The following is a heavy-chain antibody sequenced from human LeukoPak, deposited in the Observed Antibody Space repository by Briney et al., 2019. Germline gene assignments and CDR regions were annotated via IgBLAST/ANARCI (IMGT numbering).Heavy chain of an antibody. CDR2: IIPIFGTA. J-gene: IGHJ5*02. V-gene: IGHV1-69*01. CDR1: GGTFSSYA. CDR3: ASTTAAGRNWFDP. Sequence: ASVKVSCKASGGTFSSYAISWVRQAPGQGLEWMGGIIPIFGTANYAQKFQGRVTITADESTSTAYTELSSLRSEDTAVYYCASTTAAGRNWFDPWGQGTLVTVSS. D-gene: IGHD6-13*01.